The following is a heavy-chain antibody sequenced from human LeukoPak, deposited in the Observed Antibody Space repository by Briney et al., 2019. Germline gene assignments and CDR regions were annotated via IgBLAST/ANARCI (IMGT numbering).Heavy chain of an antibody. CDR2: TYFSGSP. V-gene: IGHV4-59*12. J-gene: IGHJ6*02. CDR1: GASISSYY. CDR3: ATRRGYGDYDRYYYYYYGMDV. Sequence: PSETLSLTCTVSGASISSYYWSWIRQPPGKGLEWIGYTYFSGSPNYNPSLKSRVTTSLDTSKNQLSLKLNSVTAADTAVYYCATRRGYGDYDRYYYYYYGMDVWGQGTTVTVSS. D-gene: IGHD4-17*01.